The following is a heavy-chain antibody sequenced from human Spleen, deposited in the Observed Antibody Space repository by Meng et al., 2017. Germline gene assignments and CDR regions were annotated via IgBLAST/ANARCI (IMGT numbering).Heavy chain of an antibody. J-gene: IGHJ5*02. V-gene: IGHV4-30-2*01. CDR2: IYHSDNT. CDR3: VREIYWFDP. D-gene: IGHD2/OR15-2a*01. CDR1: GASVSSHGYF. Sequence: QVHLQESGSGLVKPSQTLSLTCAVAGASVSSHGYFWSWNRQPPGKGLEWIGFIYHSDNTYYTPSLKSRVTISIDRSKNQFSLHLNSVTPEDTAVYYCVREIYWFDPWGQGTLVTVSS.